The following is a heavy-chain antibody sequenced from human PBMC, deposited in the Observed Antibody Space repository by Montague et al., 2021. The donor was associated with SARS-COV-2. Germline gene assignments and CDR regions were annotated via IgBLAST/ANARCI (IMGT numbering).Heavy chain of an antibody. Sequence: SLRLSCAASGFTFSSYAMSWVRQAPGKGLEWVSAISGSGGSTYYXDSVTGRFTISRDNSKNTLYLQMNSLRAEDTAVYYCAKVGSSWYHGYYYGMDVWGQGTTVTVSS. CDR1: GFTFSSYA. D-gene: IGHD6-13*01. J-gene: IGHJ6*02. CDR2: ISGSGGST. V-gene: IGHV3-23*01. CDR3: AKVGSSWYHGYYYGMDV.